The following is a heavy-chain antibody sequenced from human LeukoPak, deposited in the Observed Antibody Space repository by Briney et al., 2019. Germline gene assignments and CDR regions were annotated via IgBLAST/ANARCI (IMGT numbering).Heavy chain of an antibody. V-gene: IGHV3-48*03. Sequence: GGSLRLSCAASGFTFSSYEMNWVRQAPGKGLEWVSYISSSGSTIYYVDSVKGRFTISSDNAKNSLYLQMNSLRAEDTAVYYCARFHLSYDYVWGSYRYDYYFDYWGQGTLVTVSS. J-gene: IGHJ4*02. D-gene: IGHD3-16*02. CDR3: ARFHLSYDYVWGSYRYDYYFDY. CDR2: ISSSGSTI. CDR1: GFTFSSYE.